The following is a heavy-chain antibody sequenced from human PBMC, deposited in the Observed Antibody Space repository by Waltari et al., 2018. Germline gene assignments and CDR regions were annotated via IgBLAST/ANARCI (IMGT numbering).Heavy chain of an antibody. CDR3: ARDYRGGYLRNYGMDV. CDR2: GST. V-gene: IGHV4-59*01. J-gene: IGHJ6*02. D-gene: IGHD1-26*01. Sequence: GSTNYNPSLKSRVTISVDTSKNQFSLKLSSVTAADTAVYYCARDYRGGYLRNYGMDVWGQGTAVTVSS.